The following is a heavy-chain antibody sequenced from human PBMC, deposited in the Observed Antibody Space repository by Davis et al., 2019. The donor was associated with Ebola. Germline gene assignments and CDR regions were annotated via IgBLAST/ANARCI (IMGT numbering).Heavy chain of an antibody. J-gene: IGHJ6*02. D-gene: IGHD3-3*01. CDR3: ARAGYYDFWSGYYPYGMDV. CDR1: GFTFSSYW. Sequence: HTGGSLRLSCAASGFTFSSYWMHWVHQAPGKGLVWVSRINSDGSSTSYADSVKGRFTISRDNAKNTLYLQMNSLRAEDTAVYYCARAGYYDFWSGYYPYGMDVWGQGTTVTVSS. V-gene: IGHV3-74*01. CDR2: INSDGSST.